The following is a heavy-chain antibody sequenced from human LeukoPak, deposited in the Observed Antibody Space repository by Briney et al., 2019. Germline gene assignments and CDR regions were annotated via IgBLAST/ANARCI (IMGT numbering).Heavy chain of an antibody. CDR3: ASQGGGYDPDTFDY. CDR2: IKQDGREK. CDR1: GFTFSSYW. D-gene: IGHD5-12*01. J-gene: IGHJ4*02. Sequence: GGSLRLSCAASGFTFSSYWMSWVRQAPGKGREWVANIKQDGREKSHVDSVKGRFTISRDNANNSLNLQMNSLRAEDTAVYYCASQGGGYDPDTFDYWGQGTLVTVSS. V-gene: IGHV3-7*01.